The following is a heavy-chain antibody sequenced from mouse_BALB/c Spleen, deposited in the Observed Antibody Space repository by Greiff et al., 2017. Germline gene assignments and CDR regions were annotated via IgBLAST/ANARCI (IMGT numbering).Heavy chain of an antibody. CDR1: GFTFSDYY. Sequence: VQLKESGGGLVKPGGSLKLSCAASGFTFSDYYMYWVRQTPEKRLEWVATISDGGSYTYYPDSVKGRFTISRDNAKNNLYLQMSSLKSEDTAMYYCARSPYDHYAMDYWGQGTSVTVSS. CDR3: ARSPYDHYAMDY. D-gene: IGHD2-3*01. CDR2: ISDGGSYT. V-gene: IGHV5-4*02. J-gene: IGHJ4*01.